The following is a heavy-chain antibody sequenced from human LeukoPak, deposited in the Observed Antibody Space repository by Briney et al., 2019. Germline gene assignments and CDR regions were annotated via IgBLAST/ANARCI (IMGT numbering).Heavy chain of an antibody. Sequence: PSETLSLTCTVSGGSISSGGYYWSWIRQHPGKGLEWIGYIYYSGSTYYDPSLKSRVTISVDTSKNQFSLKLSSVTAADTAVYYCASSYYYDSSGPFDYWGQGTLVTVSS. V-gene: IGHV4-31*03. CDR2: IYYSGST. CDR1: GGSISSGGYY. D-gene: IGHD3-22*01. J-gene: IGHJ4*02. CDR3: ASSYYYDSSGPFDY.